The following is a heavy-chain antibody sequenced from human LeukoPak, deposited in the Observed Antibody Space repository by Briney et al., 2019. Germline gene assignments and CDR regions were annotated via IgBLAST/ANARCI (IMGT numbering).Heavy chain of an antibody. CDR1: GGSISSGGYY. J-gene: IGHJ4*02. D-gene: IGHD3-10*01. CDR2: IYYSGST. Sequence: PSETLSLTCTVSGGSISSGGYYWSWIRQHPGKGLEWIGYIYYSGSTYYNPSLKSQVTISVDTSKNQFSLKLSSVTAADTAVYYCAREAWFGEPGAYWGQGTLVTVSS. V-gene: IGHV4-31*01. CDR3: AREAWFGEPGAY.